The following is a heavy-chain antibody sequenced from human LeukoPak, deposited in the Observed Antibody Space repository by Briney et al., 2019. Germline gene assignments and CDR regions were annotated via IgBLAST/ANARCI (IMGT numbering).Heavy chain of an antibody. CDR1: GFTFSSYA. Sequence: GGSLRLSCAASGFTFSSYAMHWVRQAPGKGLEWVALISYDGTNKYYADSVKGRFTISRDNAKNSLYLQMNSLRPEDTALYYCARDDYGSGSWNDYWGQGTLVTVSS. D-gene: IGHD3-10*01. J-gene: IGHJ4*02. V-gene: IGHV3-30*04. CDR3: ARDDYGSGSWNDY. CDR2: ISYDGTNK.